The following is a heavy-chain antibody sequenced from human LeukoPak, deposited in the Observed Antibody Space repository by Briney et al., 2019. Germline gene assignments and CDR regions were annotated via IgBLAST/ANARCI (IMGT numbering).Heavy chain of an antibody. V-gene: IGHV3-23*01. CDR1: GFTFSSYA. Sequence: GGSPRLSCAASGFTFSSYAMSWVRQAPGKGLEWVSAISGSGGSTYYADSVKGRFTISRDNSKNTLYLQMNSLRAEDTAVYYCAKRPGYYDSSGYYFDYWGQGTLVTVSS. J-gene: IGHJ4*02. CDR2: ISGSGGST. CDR3: AKRPGYYDSSGYYFDY. D-gene: IGHD3-22*01.